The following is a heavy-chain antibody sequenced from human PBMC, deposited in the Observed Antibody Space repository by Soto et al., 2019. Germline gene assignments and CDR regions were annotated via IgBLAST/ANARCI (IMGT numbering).Heavy chain of an antibody. CDR1: GFTFSDYA. CDR3: ANVPIWCSSTSCYTEGFDY. Sequence: EVQLLDSGGGLVQPGGSLRLSCTASGFTFSDYAMSWVRQPPGKGLEWVSVISAGGSTYYADSVKGRFTVSRANSKTTMYLQMNSLRAEDTAVYYCANVPIWCSSTSCYTEGFDYWGQGTLVTGSS. V-gene: IGHV3-23*01. CDR2: ISAGGST. D-gene: IGHD2-2*02. J-gene: IGHJ4*02.